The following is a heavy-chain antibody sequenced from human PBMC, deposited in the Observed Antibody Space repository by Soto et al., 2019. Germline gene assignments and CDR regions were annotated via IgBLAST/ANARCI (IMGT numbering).Heavy chain of an antibody. D-gene: IGHD3-16*01. CDR2: IHPSVDT. V-gene: IGHV4-34*02. CDR3: SRGREPHKGGRT. Sequence: HVQLQQWGAGLLKPSETLALTCSVDSGSFSTYYCSWTRQPPGKGLEWIGEIHPSVDTYYNPSLSKRVTISLDASQNQFSLKLTSETAADTAVYFGSRGREPHKGGRTWGQGTRVTVSS. J-gene: IGHJ1*01. CDR1: SGSFSTYY.